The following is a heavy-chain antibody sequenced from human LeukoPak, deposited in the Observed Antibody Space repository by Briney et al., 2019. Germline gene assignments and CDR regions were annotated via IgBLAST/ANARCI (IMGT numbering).Heavy chain of an antibody. CDR3: ARPYCSGGSCYGAGYYYYYMDV. Sequence: SETLSLTCTVSGGFISSSSYYWGWIRQPPGKGLEWIGSIYYSGSTYYNPSPKSRVTISVDTSKNQFSLKLSSVTAADTAVYYCARPYCSGGSCYGAGYYYYYMDVWGKGTTVTVSS. CDR2: IYYSGST. D-gene: IGHD2-15*01. V-gene: IGHV4-39*01. J-gene: IGHJ6*03. CDR1: GGFISSSSYY.